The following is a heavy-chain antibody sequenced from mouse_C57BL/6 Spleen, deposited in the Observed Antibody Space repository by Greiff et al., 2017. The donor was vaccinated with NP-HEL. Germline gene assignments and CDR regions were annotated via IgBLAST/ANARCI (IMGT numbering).Heavy chain of an antibody. CDR1: GYTFTSYW. V-gene: IGHV1-50*01. Sequence: VKQSCKASGYTFTSYWMQWVKQRPGQGLEWIGEIDPSDSYTNYNQKFKGKATLTVDTSSSTAYMQLSSLTSEDSAVYYWARGRTTITRAWFAYWGQGTLVTVSA. J-gene: IGHJ3*01. CDR3: ARGRTTITRAWFAY. CDR2: IDPSDSYT. D-gene: IGHD2-4*01.